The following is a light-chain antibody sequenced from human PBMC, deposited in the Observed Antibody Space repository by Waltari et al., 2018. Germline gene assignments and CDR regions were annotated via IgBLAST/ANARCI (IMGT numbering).Light chain of an antibody. CDR3: QQRSKWPLT. CDR1: QSVGIS. Sequence: EIVLTQSPATLSLSPGERATLSCRASQSVGISLAWYQQKPGQAPRLLIYDASNRATGIPVRFSGRGSGTDFTLTISSLEPEDFAVYYCQQRSKWPLTFGQGTKVEIK. J-gene: IGKJ1*01. CDR2: DAS. V-gene: IGKV3-11*01.